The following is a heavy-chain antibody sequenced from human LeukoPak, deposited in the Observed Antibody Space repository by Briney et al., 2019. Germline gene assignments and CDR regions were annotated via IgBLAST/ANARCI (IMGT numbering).Heavy chain of an antibody. CDR3: AKGGTGELLLFDY. V-gene: IGHV3-30*18. J-gene: IGHJ4*02. Sequence: GGSPRLSCAASGFTFRSYGMHWVRPAPGKGLEGGAVISYDGSNKYYADSVKGRFTISRDNSKNTLYLQMNSLRAEDTAVYYCAKGGTGELLLFDYWGQGTLVTVSS. D-gene: IGHD1-26*01. CDR1: GFTFRSYG. CDR2: ISYDGSNK.